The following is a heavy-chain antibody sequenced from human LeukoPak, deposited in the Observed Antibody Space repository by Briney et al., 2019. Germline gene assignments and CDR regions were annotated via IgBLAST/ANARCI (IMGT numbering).Heavy chain of an antibody. CDR2: IYSGGST. J-gene: IGHJ2*01. Sequence: PGGSLRLSCAASGFTVSSNYMSWVRQAPGKGLEWVSVIYSGGSTYYADSVEGRFTISRDNSKNTLYLQMNSLRAEDTAVYYCARAVDVPPDRGYFDLWGRGTLVTVSS. CDR3: ARAVDVPPDRGYFDL. V-gene: IGHV3-66*01. CDR1: GFTVSSNY.